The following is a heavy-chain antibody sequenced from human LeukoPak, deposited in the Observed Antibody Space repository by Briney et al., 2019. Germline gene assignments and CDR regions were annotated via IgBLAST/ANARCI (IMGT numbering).Heavy chain of an antibody. CDR2: IKQDGSEK. Sequence: GGSLRLSCAASGFTFSSYWMSWVRQAPGKGLEWVASIKQDGSEKYYVDSVKGRFTISRDNAKNSLYLQMNTLRAEDTAVYYCARELIAAAVNWSDPWGQGTLVTVSS. CDR3: ARELIAAAVNWSDP. CDR1: GFTFSSYW. V-gene: IGHV3-7*01. D-gene: IGHD6-13*01. J-gene: IGHJ5*02.